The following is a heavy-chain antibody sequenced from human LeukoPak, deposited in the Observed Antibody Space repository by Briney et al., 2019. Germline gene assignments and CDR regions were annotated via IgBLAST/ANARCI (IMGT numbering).Heavy chain of an antibody. J-gene: IGHJ3*02. CDR2: IYTSGST. D-gene: IGHD2-8*01. Sequence: SETLSLTCTVSGGSISSYYWSWIRQPPGKGLEWIGYIYTSGSTNYNPSLKSRVTISVDTSKNQFSLKLSSVTAADTAVYYCARVRGGYCTNGVCYNAGAFDIWGQGTMVTVSS. V-gene: IGHV4-4*09. CDR3: ARVRGGYCTNGVCYNAGAFDI. CDR1: GGSISSYY.